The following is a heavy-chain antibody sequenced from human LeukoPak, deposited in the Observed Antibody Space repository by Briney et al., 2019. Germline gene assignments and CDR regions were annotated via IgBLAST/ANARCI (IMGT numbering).Heavy chain of an antibody. CDR2: ISGSGGST. CDR3: AKDFEGYQLLRDYYGMDV. V-gene: IGHV3-23*01. J-gene: IGHJ6*02. D-gene: IGHD2-2*01. CDR1: GFTFSSYA. Sequence: GGSLRLSCAASGFTFSSYAMSWVRQAPGKGLEWVSAISGSGGSTYYADSVKGRFTISRDNAKNSLYLQMNSLRAEDTALYYCAKDFEGYQLLRDYYGMDVWGQGTTVTVSS.